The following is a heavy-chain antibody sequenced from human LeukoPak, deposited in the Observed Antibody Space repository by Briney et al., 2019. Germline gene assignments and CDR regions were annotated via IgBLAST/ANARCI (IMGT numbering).Heavy chain of an antibody. CDR2: IRFDGSNK. CDR1: GFTFSSYG. D-gene: IGHD6-13*01. Sequence: HTGWSLILCCAAAGFTFSSYGRHLVRQAPGKGLEWVAFIRFDGSNKYYADSVKGRFTISRDNSKSTLHLQMNSLRAEDTAVYYCEKVFSGITAAGMGNYWGQGTLVTVSS. V-gene: IGHV3-30*02. CDR3: EKVFSGITAAGMGNY. J-gene: IGHJ4*02.